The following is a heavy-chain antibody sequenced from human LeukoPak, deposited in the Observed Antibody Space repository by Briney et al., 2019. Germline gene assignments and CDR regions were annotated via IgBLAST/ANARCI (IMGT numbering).Heavy chain of an antibody. V-gene: IGHV3-7*01. CDR2: IKQDGGDK. J-gene: IGHJ4*02. D-gene: IGHD6-6*01. CDR3: ARVYRSSSGYCFDY. Sequence: GGSLRLSCAASGFIYGSYWMTWVRQAPGKGLEWVANIKQDGGDKYDVDSVTGRFTISRDNAQNSLYLQMNSLRAEDTAVYYCARVYRSSSGYCFDYWGQGTLVTVSS. CDR1: GFIYGSYW.